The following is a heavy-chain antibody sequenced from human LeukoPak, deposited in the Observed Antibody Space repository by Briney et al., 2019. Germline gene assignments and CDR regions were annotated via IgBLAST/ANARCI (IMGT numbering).Heavy chain of an antibody. V-gene: IGHV4-59*01. J-gene: IGHJ3*02. CDR2: IYYSGST. CDR1: GGSISSYY. CDR3: AAAADYYDSSGYAADI. D-gene: IGHD3-22*01. Sequence: SETLSLTCTVSGGSISSYYWSWIRQPPGKGLEWIGYIYYSGSTNYNPSLKSRVTISVDTSKNQFSLKLSSVTAADTAVYYCAAAADYYDSSGYAADIWGQGTMVTVSS.